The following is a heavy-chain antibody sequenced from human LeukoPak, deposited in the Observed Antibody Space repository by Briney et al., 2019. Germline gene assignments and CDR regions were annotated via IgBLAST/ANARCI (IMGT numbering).Heavy chain of an antibody. D-gene: IGHD4-23*01. V-gene: IGHV1-69*06. CDR3: ARGRLSGGNSSY. CDR1: GGTFSSYA. J-gene: IGHJ4*02. Sequence: SVKVSCKASGGTFSSYAISWVRQAPGQGLEWMGRIIPIFGTANYAQKFQGGVTITADKSTSTAYMELSSLRSEDTAVYYCARGRLSGGNSSYWGQGTLVTVSS. CDR2: IIPIFGTA.